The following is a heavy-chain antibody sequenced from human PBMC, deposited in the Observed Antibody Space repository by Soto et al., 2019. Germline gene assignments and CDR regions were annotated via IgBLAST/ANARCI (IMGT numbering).Heavy chain of an antibody. CDR2: IIPIFGTA. D-gene: IGHD2-2*02. CDR1: GGTFSSYA. V-gene: IGHV1-69*13. Sequence: SVKVSCKASGGTFSSYAISWVRQAPGQGLEWMGGIIPIFGTANYAQKFQGRVTITADESTSTAYMELSSLRSEDTAVYYCARVGVRDIVLVPAAISNWFDPWGQRTPVTVSS. CDR3: ARVGVRDIVLVPAAISNWFDP. J-gene: IGHJ5*02.